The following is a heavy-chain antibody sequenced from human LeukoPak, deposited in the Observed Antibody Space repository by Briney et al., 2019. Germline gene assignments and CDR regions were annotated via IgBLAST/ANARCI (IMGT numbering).Heavy chain of an antibody. J-gene: IGHJ4*02. CDR3: AKGAYDYIEIGYFDS. D-gene: IGHD5-12*01. CDR1: GFTSTNYA. CDR2: LIGSSGST. V-gene: IGHV3-23*01. Sequence: GGSLRLSCAASGFTSTNYAMNWVRQAPGKGLEWVSVLIGSSGSTDYADSAKGRFTISRDNSKNTVFLQMNSLRAEDTAIYYCAKGAYDYIEIGYFDSWGQGTLATVSS.